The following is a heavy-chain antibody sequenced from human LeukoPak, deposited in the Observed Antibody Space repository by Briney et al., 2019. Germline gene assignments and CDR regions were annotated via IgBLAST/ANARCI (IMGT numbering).Heavy chain of an antibody. V-gene: IGHV1-18*01. CDR1: GYTFTSYG. Sequence: ASMKVSCKASGYTFTSYGITWVRQAPGQGLEWMGWISGYNGNTNYAQKFQGRVTMTTDTSTSTVYMELRSLRSDDTAVYYCARCLITFGGVIVLFDYWGQGTLVTVSS. CDR2: ISGYNGNT. D-gene: IGHD3-16*02. CDR3: ARCLITFGGVIVLFDY. J-gene: IGHJ4*02.